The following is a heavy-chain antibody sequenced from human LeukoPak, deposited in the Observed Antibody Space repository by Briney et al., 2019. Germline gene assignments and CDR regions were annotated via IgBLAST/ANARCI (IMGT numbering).Heavy chain of an antibody. V-gene: IGHV3-21*01. J-gene: IGHJ4*02. CDR2: ISSSSSYI. CDR3: ARELRYCSSTSCCDFDY. CDR1: GFTFSSYS. D-gene: IGHD2-2*01. Sequence: GGSLRLSCAASGFTFSSYSMNWVRQAPGKGLEWVSSISSSSSYIYYADSVKGRFTISRDNAKNSLYLQMNSLRAEDTAVYYCARELRYCSSTSCCDFDYWGQGTLVTVSS.